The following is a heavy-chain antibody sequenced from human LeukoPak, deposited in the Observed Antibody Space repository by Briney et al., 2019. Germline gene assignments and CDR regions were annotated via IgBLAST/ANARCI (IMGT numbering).Heavy chain of an antibody. CDR1: GFTFSSYG. Sequence: GGSLRLSCAASGFTFSSYGMHWVRQAPGKGLEWVAVIWYDGSNKYYADSVKGRFTISRDNSKNTLYLQMNSLRAEDTAVYYCAREKWLRDYYYGMDVWGQGTTVTVSS. D-gene: IGHD5-18*01. CDR3: AREKWLRDYYYGMDV. J-gene: IGHJ6*02. V-gene: IGHV3-33*01. CDR2: IWYDGSNK.